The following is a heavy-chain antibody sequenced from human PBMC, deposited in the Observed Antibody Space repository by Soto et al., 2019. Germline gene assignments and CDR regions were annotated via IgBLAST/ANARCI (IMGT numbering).Heavy chain of an antibody. V-gene: IGHV3-23*01. J-gene: IGHJ6*02. CDR3: AKVAYYDFWSGYGQYYGMDV. CDR1: GFTFSSYA. CDR2: ISGSGGST. Sequence: EVQLLESGGGLVQPGGSLRLSCAASGFTFSSYAMSWVRQAPGKGLEWVSAISGSGGSTYYADSVKGRFTISRDNSKNTLYLQMNSLRAEDTAVYYCAKVAYYDFWSGYGQYYGMDVWGQGTTVTVSS. D-gene: IGHD3-3*01.